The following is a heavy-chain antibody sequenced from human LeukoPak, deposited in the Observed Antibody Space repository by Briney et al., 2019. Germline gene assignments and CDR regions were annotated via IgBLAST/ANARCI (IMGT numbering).Heavy chain of an antibody. CDR1: GFTFSSYW. V-gene: IGHV3-7*03. CDR2: IKQDGSEK. CDR3: ARARGLGPAGWFDP. D-gene: IGHD3-10*01. Sequence: GGSLRLSCAASGFTFSSYWMSWVRQAPGKGLEWVANIKQDGSEKYYVDSVKGRFTISRDNAKNSLYLQMNSLRAEDTAVYYCARARGLGPAGWFDPWGQGTLVIVSS. J-gene: IGHJ5*02.